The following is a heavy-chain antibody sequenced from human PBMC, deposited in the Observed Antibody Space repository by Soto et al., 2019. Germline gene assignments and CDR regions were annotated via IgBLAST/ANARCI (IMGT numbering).Heavy chain of an antibody. CDR1: GFTFSSYS. D-gene: IGHD3-10*01. Sequence: EVQLVESGGGLVQPGGSLRLSCAASGFTFSSYSMNWVRQAPGKGLKWVSYISSRSSAIYYADSVKGRFTISRDNAKNSLYLQMNSLRAEDTAVYYCARDNVRGDDYWGQGTLVTVSS. CDR3: ARDNVRGDDY. J-gene: IGHJ4*02. V-gene: IGHV3-48*01. CDR2: ISSRSSAI.